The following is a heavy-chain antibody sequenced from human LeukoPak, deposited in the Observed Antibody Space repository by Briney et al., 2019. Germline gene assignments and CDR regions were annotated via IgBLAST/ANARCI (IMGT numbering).Heavy chain of an antibody. D-gene: IGHD6-19*01. CDR1: GFTFSSYS. V-gene: IGHV3-21*01. CDR3: AGIGVAGQFDY. CDR2: ISSHKTYT. Sequence: GGSLRLSCAASGFTFSSYSMNWVRQAPGKGLEWVSYISSHKTYTYYADSVKDRFTISRDNAKSSLYLQMDSLRAEDTAVYYCAGIGVAGQFDYWGQGTLVTVSS. J-gene: IGHJ4*02.